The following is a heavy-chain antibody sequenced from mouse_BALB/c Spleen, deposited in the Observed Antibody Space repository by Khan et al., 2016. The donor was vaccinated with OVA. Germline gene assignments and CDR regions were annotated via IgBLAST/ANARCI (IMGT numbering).Heavy chain of an antibody. J-gene: IGHJ4*01. CDR1: GYSITSDYA. CDR2: ISYAGST. D-gene: IGHD1-1*01. V-gene: IGHV3-2*02. Sequence: EVQLQESGPGLVKPSQSLSLTCTVTGYSITSDYAWDWIRQFPGNKLDWMGYISYAGSTSYNPSLKSRISITRDTSKNQFFLQLNAVTTEDTATYYGARKNYYGYAMDYGGQGTSVTVSS. CDR3: ARKNYYGYAMDY.